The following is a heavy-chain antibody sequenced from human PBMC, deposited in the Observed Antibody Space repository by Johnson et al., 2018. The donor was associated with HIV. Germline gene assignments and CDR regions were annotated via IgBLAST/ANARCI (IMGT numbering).Heavy chain of an antibody. D-gene: IGHD3-3*01. V-gene: IGHV3-15*01. CDR1: EFSFTNAW. Sequence: VQLVESGGGLIKPGGSLRLSCAASEFSFTNAWMNWVRRAPGKGLEWVGRIKSKTDGGTTDFAAPVQGRFTISRDDSKNILYLQMHSLRAEDTAVYYCAKDCSIFGVGWGSDAFDIWGQGTMVTVSS. CDR2: IKSKTDGGTT. CDR3: AKDCSIFGVGWGSDAFDI. J-gene: IGHJ3*02.